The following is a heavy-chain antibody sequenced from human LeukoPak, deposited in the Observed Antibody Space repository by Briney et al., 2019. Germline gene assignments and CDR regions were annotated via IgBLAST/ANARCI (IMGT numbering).Heavy chain of an antibody. D-gene: IGHD3-10*01. Sequence: GGSLRLSCAASRFTFSTYSMNWVRQAPGKGLKWVSSISSGSSYIYYADSVKGRFTISRDNAKNSLYLQMNSLRAEDTAVYYCAVYYGSGSYSHPYYYMDVWGKGTTVTISS. CDR1: RFTFSTYS. CDR2: ISSGSSYI. V-gene: IGHV3-21*01. J-gene: IGHJ6*03. CDR3: AVYYGSGSYSHPYYYMDV.